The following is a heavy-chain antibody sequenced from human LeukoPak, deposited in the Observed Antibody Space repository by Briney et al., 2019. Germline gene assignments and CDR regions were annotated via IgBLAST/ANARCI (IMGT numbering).Heavy chain of an antibody. Sequence: GGSLRLSCVASGFTFSSYGMHWVRQAPGKGLEWVAVIWYDGSNKYYADSVKGRFTISRDNAKNSLYLQMNSLRAEDTAVYYCARPTTCSSTSCYHDYYYYYGMDVWGQGTTVTVSS. CDR2: IWYDGSNK. D-gene: IGHD2-2*01. CDR3: ARPTTCSSTSCYHDYYYYYGMDV. V-gene: IGHV3-33*03. CDR1: GFTFSSYG. J-gene: IGHJ6*02.